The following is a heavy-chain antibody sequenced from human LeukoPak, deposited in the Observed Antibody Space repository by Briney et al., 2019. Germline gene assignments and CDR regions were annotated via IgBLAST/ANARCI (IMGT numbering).Heavy chain of an antibody. CDR3: AKDEYYYDSSGATRFDP. J-gene: IGHJ5*02. D-gene: IGHD3-22*01. CDR1: GFTFSTYG. V-gene: IGHV3-23*01. CDR2: ISGSGGST. Sequence: GGSLRLSCAASGFTFSTYGMNWVRQAPGKGLEWVSAISGSGGSTYYADSVKGRFTISRDNSKNTLYLQMNSLRAEDTAVYYCAKDEYYYDSSGATRFDPWGQGTLVTVSS.